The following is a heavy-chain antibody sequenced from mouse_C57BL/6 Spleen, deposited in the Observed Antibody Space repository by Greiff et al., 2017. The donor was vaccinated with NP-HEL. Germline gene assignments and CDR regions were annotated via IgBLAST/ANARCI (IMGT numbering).Heavy chain of an antibody. CDR1: GYTFTSYW. CDR3: ARGSFCDGYYEVY. CDR2: IYPNSGST. V-gene: IGHV1-64*01. D-gene: IGHD2-3*01. J-gene: IGHJ2*01. Sequence: VQLQQPGAELVKPGASVKLSCKASGYTFTSYWMHWVKQRPGQGLEWIGMIYPNSGSTNYNEKFKSKATLTVDKSSSTAYMQLSSLTSEDSAVYYCARGSFCDGYYEVYWGQGTTLTVSS.